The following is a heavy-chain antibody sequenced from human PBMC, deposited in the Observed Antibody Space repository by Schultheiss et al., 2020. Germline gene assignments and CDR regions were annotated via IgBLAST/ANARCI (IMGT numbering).Heavy chain of an antibody. D-gene: IGHD5-18*01. Sequence: GESLKISCAASGFTFTNYGMHWVRQAPGKGLDWVAVVWYDGSNKYYADSVKGRFTISRDNSKNTLYLQMNSLRAEDTAVYYCAREGDTAMVTAPFDYWGQGSLVTVSS. CDR3: AREGDTAMVTAPFDY. CDR1: GFTFTNYG. V-gene: IGHV3-33*01. J-gene: IGHJ4*02. CDR2: VWYDGSNK.